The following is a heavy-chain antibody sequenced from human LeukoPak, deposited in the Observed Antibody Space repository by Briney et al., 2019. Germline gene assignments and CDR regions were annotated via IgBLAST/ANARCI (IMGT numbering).Heavy chain of an antibody. CDR2: IFYSGSA. CDR1: GGSISSGGYY. J-gene: IGHJ5*02. CDR3: ARAYGSGRVDWFDP. Sequence: PSQTLSLTCTVSGGSISSGGYYWSWIRQHPGKGLEWIGYIFYSGSAYYNPSLKSRVTISVDTSKNQLSLKLSSVTAADTAVYYCARAYGSGRVDWFDPWGQGTLVTVSS. V-gene: IGHV4-31*03. D-gene: IGHD3-10*01.